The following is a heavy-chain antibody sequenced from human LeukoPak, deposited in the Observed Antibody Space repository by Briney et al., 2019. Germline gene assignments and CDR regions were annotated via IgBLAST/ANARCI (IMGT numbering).Heavy chain of an antibody. V-gene: IGHV3-23*01. Sequence: PGGSLRLSCVDSGFTFSNYDKNWVRQAPGKGLQWVTAISGNGGNTYYADSVKGRLTISRDNSRNTLFLQINSLRAEDTAVYYCAKAGGLDHYYYMDVWGKGTTVTVSS. CDR2: ISGNGGNT. CDR1: GFTFSNYD. CDR3: AKAGGLDHYYYMDV. J-gene: IGHJ6*03.